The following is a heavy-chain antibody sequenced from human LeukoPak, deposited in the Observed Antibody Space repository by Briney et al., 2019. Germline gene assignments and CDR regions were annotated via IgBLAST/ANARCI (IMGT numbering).Heavy chain of an antibody. V-gene: IGHV4-4*02. J-gene: IGHJ3*01. CDR2: IYHSGST. CDR1: GGSISSTNW. CDR3: ATGRQGNY. Sequence: SETLSLTGAVSGGSISSTNWWSWVRQPPEKGLEWIGEIYHSGSTNYNPSLESRVTMSVDKSKNQFSLKLNSMTAADTAVYYCATGRQGNYWGQGTMVIVSS. D-gene: IGHD1-1*01.